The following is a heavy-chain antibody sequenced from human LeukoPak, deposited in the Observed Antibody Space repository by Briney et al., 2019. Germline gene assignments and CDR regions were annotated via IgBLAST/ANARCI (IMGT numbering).Heavy chain of an antibody. J-gene: IGHJ6*02. Sequence: ASVKVSCKASGYTFTNYYIYWVRQAPGQGLEWMGIINPRGGSTSYAQKLQGRVTMTRDTSTSTVYMEMSSLRSGDTAVYYCAREATMMIVVNTGGMDVWGQGTTVSVSS. CDR2: INPRGGST. CDR3: AREATMMIVVNTGGMDV. V-gene: IGHV1-46*01. CDR1: GYTFTNYY. D-gene: IGHD2-21*01.